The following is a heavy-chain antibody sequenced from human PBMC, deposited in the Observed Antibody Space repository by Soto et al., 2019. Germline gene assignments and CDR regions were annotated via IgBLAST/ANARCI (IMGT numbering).Heavy chain of an antibody. J-gene: IGHJ5*02. CDR3: AREVRANLNDFGDYEWFDP. CDR2: ISYDGGKT. CDR1: GFTFSRFG. D-gene: IGHD4-17*01. V-gene: IGHV3-30*03. Sequence: VQLVESGGGVVQPGSSLRLSCAASGFTFSRFGIHWVRQSPGKGLEWVSFISYDGGKTDYVDSVRGRFTISRDNSNNILYLQMRSLRAEDTAVYFCAREVRANLNDFGDYEWFDPWGQGTLVTVSS.